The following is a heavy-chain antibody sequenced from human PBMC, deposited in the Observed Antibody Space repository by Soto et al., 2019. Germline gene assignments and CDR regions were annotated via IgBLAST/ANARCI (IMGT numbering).Heavy chain of an antibody. CDR1: GGTFSSYA. CDR3: ARANPISYYFDY. V-gene: IGHV1-69*01. J-gene: IGHJ4*02. D-gene: IGHD7-27*01. Sequence: QVQLVQSGAEVKKPGSSVKVSCKASGGTFSSYAISWVRQAPGQGLGWMGGIIPIFGTANYAQKFQGRVTITADESTSTRYMELSSLRSEDTAVYDRARANPISYYFDYWGQGTLVTFGS. CDR2: IIPIFGTA.